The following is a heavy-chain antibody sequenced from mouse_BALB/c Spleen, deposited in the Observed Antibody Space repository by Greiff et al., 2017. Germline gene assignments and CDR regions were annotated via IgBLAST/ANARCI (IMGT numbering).Heavy chain of an antibody. CDR1: GFTFSDYG. Sequence: EVMLVESGGGLVKPGGSLKLSCAASGFTFSDYGMAWVRQAPGKGPEWVAFISNLAYSIYYADTVTGRFTISRENAKNTLYLEMSSLRSEDTAMYYCARDGDYDKREFAYWGQGTLVTVSA. CDR2: ISNLAYSI. D-gene: IGHD2-4*01. V-gene: IGHV5-15*02. CDR3: ARDGDYDKREFAY. J-gene: IGHJ3*01.